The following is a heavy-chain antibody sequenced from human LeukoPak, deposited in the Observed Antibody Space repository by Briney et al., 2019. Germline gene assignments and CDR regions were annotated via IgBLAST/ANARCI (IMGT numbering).Heavy chain of an antibody. CDR3: AREITLDC. J-gene: IGHJ4*02. V-gene: IGHV3-21*01. CDR1: GFTFNTYT. D-gene: IGHD3-16*01. Sequence: PGGSLRLSCAASGFTFNTYTMNWVRQAPGKGLEWVSSINSGDIYTYYADSVKGRFTISRDNAKNSLYLQMNSLRADDTAVYFCAREITLDCWGQGTLVTVSS. CDR2: INSGDIYT.